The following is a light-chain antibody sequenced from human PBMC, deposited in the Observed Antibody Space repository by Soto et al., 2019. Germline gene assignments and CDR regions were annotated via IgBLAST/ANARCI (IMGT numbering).Light chain of an antibody. J-gene: IGKJ4*01. CDR1: QSVSSN. Sequence: EIVMTQSPATLPVSPGERATLSCRASQSVSSNLAWYQQKPGQAPRLLIYGASTRATGIPARFSGSGSGTEFTLNISSLQSEDFAVYYCQQYNNWPLTFGGGTKVEIK. CDR2: GAS. CDR3: QQYNNWPLT. V-gene: IGKV3-15*01.